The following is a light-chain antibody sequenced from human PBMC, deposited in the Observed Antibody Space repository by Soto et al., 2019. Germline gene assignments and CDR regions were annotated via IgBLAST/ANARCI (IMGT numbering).Light chain of an antibody. CDR3: QQYGKSPPVT. CDR2: GAS. V-gene: IGKV3-20*01. CDR1: QSINNNY. J-gene: IGKJ4*01. Sequence: EVVLTQSPGTVSLSPGERATLSCRASQSINNNYLAWYQHKPGQAPRLIIYGASSRATGIPDRFSGSGSGTDFTLTISRLEPEEFAVYYCQQYGKSPPVTFGGGTKVDIK.